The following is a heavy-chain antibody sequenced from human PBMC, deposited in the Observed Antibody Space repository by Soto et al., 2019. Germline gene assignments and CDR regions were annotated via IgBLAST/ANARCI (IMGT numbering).Heavy chain of an antibody. CDR2: IRSKLNNYAT. V-gene: IGHV3-73*02. CDR1: GFTFSGSA. Sequence: EVQLLESGGGLVQPGGSLKLSCAASGFTFSGSAMHWVRQASGKGLEWVGRIRSKLNNYATAYAASVKGRFTISRDDSKNTAYLQMNSLKTEDTAVYYCTSLYDSSGYYPYWGQGTLVTVSS. J-gene: IGHJ4*02. D-gene: IGHD3-22*01. CDR3: TSLYDSSGYYPY.